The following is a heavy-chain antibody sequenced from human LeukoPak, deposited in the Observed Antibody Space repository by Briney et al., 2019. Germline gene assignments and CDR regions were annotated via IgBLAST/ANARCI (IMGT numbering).Heavy chain of an antibody. J-gene: IGHJ4*02. CDR2: FDPEDGET. D-gene: IGHD6-19*01. CDR3: ATLSRIAVAGREDY. Sequence: ASVKVSCKASGYTFTSYDINWVRQAPGKGLEWMGGFDPEDGETIYAQKFQGRVTMTEDTSTDTAYMELSSLRSEDTAVYYCATLSRIAVAGREDYWGQGTLVTVSS. V-gene: IGHV1-24*01. CDR1: GYTFTSYD.